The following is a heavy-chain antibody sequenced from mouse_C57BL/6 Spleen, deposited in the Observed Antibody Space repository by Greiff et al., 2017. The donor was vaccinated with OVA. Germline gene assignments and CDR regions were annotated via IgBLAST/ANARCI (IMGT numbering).Heavy chain of an antibody. J-gene: IGHJ4*01. Sequence: VQLQQSGPELVKPGASVKISCKASGYAFSSSWMNWVKQRPGKGLEWIGRIYPGDGDNNYHGKFKGTATLPAAKSSSKAYMQLSSLTAEESAVYFCARIPYYDYGNYAMDYWGQGTSVTVSS. CDR1: GYAFSSSW. V-gene: IGHV1-82*01. CDR2: IYPGDGDN. D-gene: IGHD2-4*01. CDR3: ARIPYYDYGNYAMDY.